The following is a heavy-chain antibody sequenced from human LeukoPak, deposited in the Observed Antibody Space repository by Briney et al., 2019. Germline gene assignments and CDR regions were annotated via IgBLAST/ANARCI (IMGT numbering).Heavy chain of an antibody. CDR3: AKDSLDYGGNKANIFDY. CDR2: ISYDGSNK. CDR1: GFTFSNAW. D-gene: IGHD4-23*01. J-gene: IGHJ4*02. Sequence: GGSLRLSCAASGFTFSNAWMSWVRQAPGKGLEWVAVISYDGSNKYYADSVKGRFTISRDNSKNTLYLQMNSLRAEDTAVYYCAKDSLDYGGNKANIFDYWGQGTLVTVSS. V-gene: IGHV3-30*18.